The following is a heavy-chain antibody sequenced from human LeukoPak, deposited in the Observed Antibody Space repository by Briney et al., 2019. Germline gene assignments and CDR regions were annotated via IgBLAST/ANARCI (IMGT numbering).Heavy chain of an antibody. CDR3: ARPLTDGAFDI. CDR2: IYYSGST. CDR1: GGSVSSYY. D-gene: IGHD3-16*01. V-gene: IGHV4-59*02. Sequence: SKTLSLTCTVSGGSVSSYYWSWIQQPPGKGLEWIGYIYYSGSTNYNPSLKSRVTISVDTSKNQFSLKLSSVTAADTAVYYCARPLTDGAFDIWGQGTMVTVSS. J-gene: IGHJ3*02.